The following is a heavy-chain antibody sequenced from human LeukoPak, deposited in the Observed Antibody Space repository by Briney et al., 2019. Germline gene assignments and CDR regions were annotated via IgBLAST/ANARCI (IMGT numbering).Heavy chain of an antibody. CDR3: AREMDYYYYDMDV. CDR1: GFTLNSYG. CDR2: ISSSSCYI. D-gene: IGHD2-8*01. Sequence: GGSLRLSCAASGFTLNSYGMDWVRQAPGKGPEWVSSISSSSCYIYYADSVKGRFTISRDSAKNSLYLQMNSLRAEDSAVYYCAREMDYYYYDMDVWGQGTTVSVSS. J-gene: IGHJ6*02. V-gene: IGHV3-21*01.